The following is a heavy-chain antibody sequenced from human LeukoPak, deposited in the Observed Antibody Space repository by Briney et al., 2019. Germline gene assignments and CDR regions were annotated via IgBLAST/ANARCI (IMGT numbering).Heavy chain of an antibody. V-gene: IGHV1-18*01. D-gene: IGHD1/OR15-1a*01. J-gene: IGHJ5*02. Sequence: ASVKVSCKASGYTFVSYGISWVRQAPGQGLEWVGWISGHNGNTDYAQKFQGRVTLTTDTSTSTASMELRGLRFDDTAVYFCARDEQLLPNWLDRWGQGPLVTVSS. CDR1: GYTFVSYG. CDR3: ARDEQLLPNWLDR. CDR2: ISGHNGNT.